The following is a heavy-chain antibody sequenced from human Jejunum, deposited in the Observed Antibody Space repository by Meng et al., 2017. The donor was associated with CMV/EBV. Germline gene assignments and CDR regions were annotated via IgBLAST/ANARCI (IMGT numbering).Heavy chain of an antibody. V-gene: IGHV4-39*07. CDR3: ARAFHCSSTSCYKNNWFDP. J-gene: IGHJ5*02. CDR2: FFCAGGT. Sequence: SYYGGLSGRPPGEKLEWIVNFFCAGGTYYDPSLKGQVTISLAIAKCQFSLKLSSVTAADTAVYYCARAFHCSSTSCYKNNWFDPWGQGTRVTVSS. D-gene: IGHD2-2*02. CDR1: SYY.